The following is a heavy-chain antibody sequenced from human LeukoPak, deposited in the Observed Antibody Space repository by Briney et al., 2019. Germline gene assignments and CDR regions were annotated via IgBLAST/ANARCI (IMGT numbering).Heavy chain of an antibody. CDR3: ARDYPSDGWFGESYSWFDP. Sequence: WASVKVSCKASGYTFTSYGISWVRQAPGQGLEWMGWISAYNGNTNYAQKLQGRVTMTTDTSTSTAYMELRSLRSDDTAVYYCARDYPSDGWFGESYSWFDPWGQGTLVTVSS. V-gene: IGHV1-18*01. CDR1: GYTFTSYG. D-gene: IGHD3-10*01. CDR2: ISAYNGNT. J-gene: IGHJ5*02.